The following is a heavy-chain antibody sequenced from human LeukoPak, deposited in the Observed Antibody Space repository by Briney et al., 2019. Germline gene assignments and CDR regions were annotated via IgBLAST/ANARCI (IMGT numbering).Heavy chain of an antibody. Sequence: ASVKVSCKVSGYTLTELSMHWVRQAPGKGLEWMGGFDPEDGETIYAQKFQGRVTMTEDTSTDTAYMELSSLRSEDTAVYYCAAEPRFEYSSSIFDYWGQGTLVTVSS. CDR2: FDPEDGET. V-gene: IGHV1-24*01. J-gene: IGHJ4*02. CDR1: GYTLTELS. CDR3: AAEPRFEYSSSIFDY. D-gene: IGHD6-6*01.